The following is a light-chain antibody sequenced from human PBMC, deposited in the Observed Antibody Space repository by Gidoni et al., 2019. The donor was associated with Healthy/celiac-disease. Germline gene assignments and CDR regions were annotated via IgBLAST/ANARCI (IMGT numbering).Light chain of an antibody. CDR1: QSVSSSY. J-gene: IGKJ4*01. Sequence: EIVLTQSPGTLSLSPGESATLSCRASQSVSSSYLAGYQQKPGQAPRRLIYGASSRATGIPDRFSGSGSVTDFTLTISRLEPEDFAVYYCQQYGSSLLTFGGGTKVESK. CDR2: GAS. V-gene: IGKV3-20*01. CDR3: QQYGSSLLT.